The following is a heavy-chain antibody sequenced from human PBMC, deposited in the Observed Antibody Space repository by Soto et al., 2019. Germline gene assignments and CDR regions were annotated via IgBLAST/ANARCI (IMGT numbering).Heavy chain of an antibody. D-gene: IGHD3-22*01. CDR3: ARARTNYYNTSDYDF. J-gene: IGHJ4*02. V-gene: IGHV1-2*02. CDR1: GYTFIGYY. Sequence: ASVKVSCKASGYTFIGYYMHWVRQAPGQGLEWMGWINPNSGDTNYAQKFQGRVTMTRDTSISTAYTELSRLRFDDTAVYYCARARTNYYNTSDYDFWGQGTLVTVLL. CDR2: INPNSGDT.